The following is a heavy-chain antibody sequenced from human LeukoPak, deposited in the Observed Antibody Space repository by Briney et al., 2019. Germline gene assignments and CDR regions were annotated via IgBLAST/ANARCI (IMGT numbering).Heavy chain of an antibody. V-gene: IGHV4-4*07. CDR2: IYSSGST. CDR3: ATSGYSSSWSSFDY. J-gene: IGHJ4*02. CDR1: GGSISSYY. Sequence: SETLSLTCTVSGGSISSYYWSWIRQPAGKGLEWIGRIYSSGSTNYNPSLKSRVTMSVDTSKNQFSLKLSSVTAADTAVYYCATSGYSSSWSSFDYWGQGTLVTVSS. D-gene: IGHD6-13*01.